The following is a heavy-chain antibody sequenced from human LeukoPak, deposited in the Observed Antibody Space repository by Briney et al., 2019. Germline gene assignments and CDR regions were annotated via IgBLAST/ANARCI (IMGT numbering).Heavy chain of an antibody. V-gene: IGHV4-61*08. Sequence: SETLSLTCAVSGGSISSGGYSWSWIRQPPGKGLEWIGYIYYSGSTNYNPSLKSRVTISVDTSKNQFSLKLSSVTAADTAVYYCARDGISGDAFDIWGQGTMVTVSS. J-gene: IGHJ3*02. D-gene: IGHD6-25*01. CDR2: IYYSGST. CDR3: ARDGISGDAFDI. CDR1: GGSISSGGYS.